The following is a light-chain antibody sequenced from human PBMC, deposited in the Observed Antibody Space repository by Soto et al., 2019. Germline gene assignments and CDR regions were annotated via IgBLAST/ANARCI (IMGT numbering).Light chain of an antibody. V-gene: IGLV2-14*01. CDR2: EVS. CDR3: SSYTTSYTQV. CDR1: STDVGGYNY. J-gene: IGLJ3*02. Sequence: QSALTQPASVSGSPGHSITISCTGSSTDVGGYNYVSWYQHQPGKVPKLMIYEVSNRPSGVSNRFSGSKSGNTASLSISGLQAEDEADYYCSSYTTSYTQVFGGGTKLTVL.